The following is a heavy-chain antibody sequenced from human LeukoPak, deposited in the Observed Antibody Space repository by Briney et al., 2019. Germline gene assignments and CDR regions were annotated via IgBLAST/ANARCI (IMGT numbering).Heavy chain of an antibody. CDR3: ARAGADTGYYYMDV. CDR2: INPNSGGT. Sequence: ASVKVSCKASGYTFTGYYMHWVRQAPGQGLEWMGWINPNSGGTNYAQKFQGRVTMTRDTSISTAYMALSRLRSDDTAVYYCARAGADTGYYYMDVWGKGTTVTVSS. CDR1: GYTFTGYY. V-gene: IGHV1-2*02. J-gene: IGHJ6*03. D-gene: IGHD5-18*01.